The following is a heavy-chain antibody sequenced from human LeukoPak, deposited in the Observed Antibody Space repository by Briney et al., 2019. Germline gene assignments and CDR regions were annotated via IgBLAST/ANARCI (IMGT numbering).Heavy chain of an antibody. CDR1: GFTFGSYA. D-gene: IGHD6-19*01. V-gene: IGHV3-23*01. CDR3: AAQWLPLGAFDM. CDR2: ISGGGGRT. J-gene: IGHJ3*02. Sequence: GGSLRLSCAASGFTFGSYAMSWVRQAPGKGLEWVSGISGGGGRTYYADSVKGRFTISRDNSKNTLYLQMNSLRAEDTAVYYCAAQWLPLGAFDMWGQGTMVTVSS.